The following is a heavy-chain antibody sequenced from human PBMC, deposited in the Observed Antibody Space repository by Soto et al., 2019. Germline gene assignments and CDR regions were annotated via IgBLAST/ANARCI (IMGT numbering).Heavy chain of an antibody. CDR3: AKAAYYYDSSGYPPLGDY. Sequence: PGRSLTLACPLFAFTLTSYAMGCVRQPAGKGLEWVSAISSSGGSTYYADSVKGRFTISRDNSKNTLYLQMNSLRAEDTAVYYCAKAAYYYDSSGYPPLGDYWGQGTLVTVSS. V-gene: IGHV3-23*01. D-gene: IGHD3-22*01. CDR1: AFTLTSYA. CDR2: ISSSGGST. J-gene: IGHJ4*02.